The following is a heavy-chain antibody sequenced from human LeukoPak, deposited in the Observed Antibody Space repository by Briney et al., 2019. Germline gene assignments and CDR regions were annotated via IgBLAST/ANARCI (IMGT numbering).Heavy chain of an antibody. CDR3: ARRSGCSTPECYISGRDYFGY. J-gene: IGHJ4*02. CDR1: GGTSKNYA. CDR2: IPIFGTP. Sequence: GSSVKVSCKASGGTSKNYAITWVRQAPGQGLEWLGGIPIFGTPHYAQKLQGRVTFTADASTATAYMELANLRAEDTAMYYCARRSGCSTPECYISGRDYFGYWGLGTLVAVST. D-gene: IGHD2-15*01. V-gene: IGHV1-69*01.